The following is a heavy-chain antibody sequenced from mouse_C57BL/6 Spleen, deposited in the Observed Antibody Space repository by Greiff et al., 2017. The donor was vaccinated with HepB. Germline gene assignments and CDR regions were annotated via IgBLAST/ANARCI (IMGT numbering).Heavy chain of an antibody. J-gene: IGHJ4*01. CDR1: GFTFSDYY. D-gene: IGHD2-5*01. V-gene: IGHV5-16*01. CDR3: ARESKNAMDY. Sequence: EVQVVESEGGLVQPGSSMKLSCTASGFTFSDYYMAWVRQVPEKGLEWVANINYDGSSTYYLDSLKSRFIISRDNAKNILYLQMSSLKSEDTATYYCARESKNAMDYWGQGTSVTVSS. CDR2: INYDGSST.